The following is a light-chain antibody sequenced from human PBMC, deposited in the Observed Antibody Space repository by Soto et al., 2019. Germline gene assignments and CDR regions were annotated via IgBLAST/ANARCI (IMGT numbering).Light chain of an antibody. CDR1: SSDVGGYKY. J-gene: IGLJ3*02. CDR3: GAHAGSNTWV. V-gene: IGLV2-8*01. Sequence: QSALTQPASVSGSPGQSITISCTGSSSDVGGYKYVSWYQQHPGKAPKLMIYEVSKRPSGVPDRFSGSKSGITASLTVSGLQADDEADYYCGAHAGSNTWVFGGGTKLTVL. CDR2: EVS.